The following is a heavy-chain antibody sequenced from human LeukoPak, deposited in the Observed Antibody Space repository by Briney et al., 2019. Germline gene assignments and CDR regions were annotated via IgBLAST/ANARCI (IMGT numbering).Heavy chain of an antibody. Sequence: SETLSLTCAFYGGSFSGYYWSWIRQPPGKGLEWIGEINHSGSTNYNPSLKSRVTISVDTSKNQFSLKLSSVTAADTAVYYCARDNYGSGSLFDYWGQGTLVTVSS. CDR1: GGSFSGYY. J-gene: IGHJ4*02. D-gene: IGHD3-10*01. CDR3: ARDNYGSGSLFDY. V-gene: IGHV4-34*01. CDR2: INHSGST.